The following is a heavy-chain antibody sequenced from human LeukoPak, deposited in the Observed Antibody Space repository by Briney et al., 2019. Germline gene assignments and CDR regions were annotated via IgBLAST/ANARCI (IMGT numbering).Heavy chain of an antibody. D-gene: IGHD6-19*01. CDR2: INPSGGST. V-gene: IGHV1-46*01. CDR1: WYTFTGYY. CDR3: ASDAVAGTEWFDP. J-gene: IGHJ5*02. Sequence: GASVKVSRQGSWYTFTGYYMHWVRQGPGQRLEWVGIINPSGGSTSYAQKFQGRVTVTRDTSTSSVYMELSSLRSEDTAVYYCASDAVAGTEWFDPWGQGTLVTVSS.